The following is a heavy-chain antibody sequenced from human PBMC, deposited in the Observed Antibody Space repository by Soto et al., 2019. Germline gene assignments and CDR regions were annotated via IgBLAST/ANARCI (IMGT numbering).Heavy chain of an antibody. CDR2: IDHSGSI. V-gene: IGHV4-34*02. CDR1: DESFSGYY. J-gene: IGHJ4*02. Sequence: QVQLQQRGAGLLKPSETLSLTCVVSDESFSGYYWSWIRQPPGKGLEWIGDIDHSGSIHYNPSLKRRLTMSVDTSRKHFSLSLSSVTAADAGTYFCSRGRPPRYWGQGTQVNVSS. CDR3: SRGRPPRY.